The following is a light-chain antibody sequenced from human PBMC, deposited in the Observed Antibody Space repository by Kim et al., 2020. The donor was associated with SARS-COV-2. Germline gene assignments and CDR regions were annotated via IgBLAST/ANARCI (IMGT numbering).Light chain of an antibody. CDR1: SSNVGTNY. CDR3: AAWDDSLSVRV. CDR2: TNN. J-gene: IGLJ2*01. Sequence: QSVLTQPPSASGTPGQRVTISCSGSSSNVGTNYLNWYQQLPGTAPKLLISTNNQRPSGVPDRFSGSKSGTSASLAISGLRPEDEADYYCAAWDDSLSVRVFGGGTQLTVL. V-gene: IGLV1-47*01.